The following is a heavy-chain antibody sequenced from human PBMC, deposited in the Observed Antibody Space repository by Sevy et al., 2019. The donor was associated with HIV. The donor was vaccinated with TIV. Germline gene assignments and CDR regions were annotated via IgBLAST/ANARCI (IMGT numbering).Heavy chain of an antibody. CDR1: GFTFSSYS. Sequence: GGSLRLSCAASGFTFSSYSMNWVRQAPGKGLEWVSSISSSSSYIYYADSVKGRFTISRDNAKNSLYLQMNSLRAEDTAVYYCARAQSGNCYDSTRYAFDYWGQGTLVTVSS. CDR2: ISSSSSYI. J-gene: IGHJ4*02. D-gene: IGHD3-22*01. CDR3: ARAQSGNCYDSTRYAFDY. V-gene: IGHV3-21*01.